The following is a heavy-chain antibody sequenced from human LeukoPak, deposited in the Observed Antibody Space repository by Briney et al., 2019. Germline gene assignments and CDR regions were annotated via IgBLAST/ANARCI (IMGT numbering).Heavy chain of an antibody. V-gene: IGHV1-69*13. CDR3: AREVYSYGAIDY. CDR1: GGTFSSYA. D-gene: IGHD5-18*01. Sequence: VASVKVSCKASGGTFSSYAISWVRQAPGQGLEWMGGIIPIFGTANYAQKFQGRVTITADESTSTAYMELSSLRSEDTAVYYCAREVYSYGAIDYCGQGTLVTVSS. J-gene: IGHJ4*02. CDR2: IIPIFGTA.